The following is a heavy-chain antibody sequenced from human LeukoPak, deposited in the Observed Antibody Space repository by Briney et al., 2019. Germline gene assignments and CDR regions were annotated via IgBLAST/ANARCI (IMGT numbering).Heavy chain of an antibody. V-gene: IGHV3-21*01. CDR2: ISSSCSYK. J-gene: IGHJ4*02. Sequence: GGSLRLSCAASGFTFSSYSMNWVRQAPGKGLEWVSSISSSCSYKYYACSVKGPFPISRDNAKNLIYLQMNSLRAEDTAVYNCARENDYGEYAGYFDYWGQGTMVTVSS. CDR1: GFTFSSYS. CDR3: ARENDYGEYAGYFDY. D-gene: IGHD4-17*01.